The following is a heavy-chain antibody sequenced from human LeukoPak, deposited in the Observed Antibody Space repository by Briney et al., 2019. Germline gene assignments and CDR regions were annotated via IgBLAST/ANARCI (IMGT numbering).Heavy chain of an antibody. CDR2: INHSGST. CDR1: GGSFSGYY. Sequence: KPPETLSLTCAVYGGSFSGYYWSWIRQPPGKGREWIGEINHSGSTNYNPSLKSRVTISVDTSKNQFSLKLSSVTAADTAVYYCARGSGSWWANWFDPWGQGTLVTVSS. J-gene: IGHJ5*02. V-gene: IGHV4-34*01. CDR3: ARGSGSWWANWFDP. D-gene: IGHD6-13*01.